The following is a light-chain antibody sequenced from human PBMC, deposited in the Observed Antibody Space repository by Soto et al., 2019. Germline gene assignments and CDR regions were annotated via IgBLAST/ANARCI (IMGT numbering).Light chain of an antibody. CDR3: QHYNSYSRT. V-gene: IGKV3-15*01. CDR1: QSISDT. CDR2: GAS. Sequence: IVMTQSPATLSVSPGGRATLSCRASQSISDTLAWYQQKPGQAPRLLIHGASTRATSFPARFSGSGSGTEFTLTISSLQPDDFATYYCQHYNSYSRTFGQGTKVDIK. J-gene: IGKJ1*01.